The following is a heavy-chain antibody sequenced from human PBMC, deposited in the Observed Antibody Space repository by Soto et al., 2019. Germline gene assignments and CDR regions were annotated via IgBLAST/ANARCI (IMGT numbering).Heavy chain of an antibody. V-gene: IGHV4-30-4*01. D-gene: IGHD2-15*01. Sequence: PSETLSLTCSVSGDSISTVDYFWAWVRQPPGQALEYIGYIYKSATTYYNPSFESRVAISLDTSKSQFSLNVTSLAAADTAVYFCGRGRYCLTGRCFPYWFDSWRHGVLVTVS. J-gene: IGHJ5*01. CDR2: IYKSATT. CDR1: GDSISTVDYF. CDR3: GRGRYCLTGRCFPYWFDS.